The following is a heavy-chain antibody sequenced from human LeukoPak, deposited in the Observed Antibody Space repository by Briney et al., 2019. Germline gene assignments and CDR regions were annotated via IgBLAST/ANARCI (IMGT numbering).Heavy chain of an antibody. J-gene: IGHJ4*02. D-gene: IGHD3-22*01. Sequence: SETLSLTCTVSGGSISSYYWSWIRQPPGKGLEWIGYIYYSGSTNYNPSLKSRVTISVDTSKNQFSQKLSSVTAADTAVYYCARIYDSSGYYEDYWGQGTLVTVSS. CDR1: GGSISSYY. V-gene: IGHV4-59*01. CDR2: IYYSGST. CDR3: ARIYDSSGYYEDY.